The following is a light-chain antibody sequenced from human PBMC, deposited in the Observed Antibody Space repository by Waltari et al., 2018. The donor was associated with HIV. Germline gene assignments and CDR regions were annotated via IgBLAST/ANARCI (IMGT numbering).Light chain of an antibody. V-gene: IGKV3-20*01. CDR3: QQYNTSPLT. Sequence: EIVLTQSPGALSLSPGQRATLSCKTSQSITDDYLAWYQYKPGQAPRLLIYGASIRATGIPDRFSGGGSGTDFTLTISRLEPEDFAVYYCQQYNTSPLTFGGGSKLEIK. CDR1: QSITDDY. J-gene: IGKJ4*01. CDR2: GAS.